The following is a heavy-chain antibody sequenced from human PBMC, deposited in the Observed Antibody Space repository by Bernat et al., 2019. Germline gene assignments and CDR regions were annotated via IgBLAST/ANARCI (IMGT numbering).Heavy chain of an antibody. V-gene: IGHV3-23*01. CDR2: ISSTSDRT. CDR1: GFTLSFFA. D-gene: IGHD4/OR15-4a*01. J-gene: IGHJ2*01. Sequence: EVQLLESGGGLVQPGGSLRLSCSAAGFTLSFFAMGWVRQAPGKGLEWVSAISSTSDRTDYPDSVTGRFPVSRDNSKNTLYLQMNSLRAEDTAIYYCAKDGLRVSAYWYFDLWGRGALVTVSS. CDR3: AKDGLRVSAYWYFDL.